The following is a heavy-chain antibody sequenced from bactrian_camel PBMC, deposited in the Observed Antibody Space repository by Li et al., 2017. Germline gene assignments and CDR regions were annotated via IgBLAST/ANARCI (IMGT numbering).Heavy chain of an antibody. V-gene: IGHV3S1*01. CDR1: GYRFRSYG. D-gene: IGHD3*01. CDR2: IGTRSGIT. CDR3: ASGNFVEYSWYCRTEAPYKS. J-gene: IGHJ6*01. Sequence: HVQLVESGGGSAQAGGSLRLSCAASGYRFRSYGWFRQAPGKEREGVAGIGTRSGITYDADSVAGRFIISRDIAKNTLYLQMNKLKPDDTALYYCASGNFVEYSWYCRTEAPYKSWGQGTQVTVS.